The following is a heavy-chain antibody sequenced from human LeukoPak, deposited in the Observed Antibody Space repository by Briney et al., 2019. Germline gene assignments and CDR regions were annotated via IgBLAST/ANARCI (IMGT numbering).Heavy chain of an antibody. CDR1: GYTLTELS. CDR2: FDPEDGET. V-gene: IGHV1-24*01. Sequence: GASVKVSCKVSGYTLTELSMHWVRQAPGKGLEWMGGFDPEDGETIYAQKFQGRVTMTEDTSTDTAYMELSSLRSEDTAVYYCATDSSGYSHFDYWGQGTLVAVSS. D-gene: IGHD3-22*01. CDR3: ATDSSGYSHFDY. J-gene: IGHJ4*02.